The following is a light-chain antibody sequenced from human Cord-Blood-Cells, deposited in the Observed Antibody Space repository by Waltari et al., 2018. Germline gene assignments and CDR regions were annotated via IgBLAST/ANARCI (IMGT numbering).Light chain of an antibody. J-gene: IGLJ3*02. CDR2: HNN. V-gene: IGLV6-57*02. Sequence: NFMLTQPHSVSESPGKTVTISCTGSSGSIASNYVQWHQQRPGSAPTTVIYHNNQRPAGCPGRFSGSIDSSSNSASLTISGLKTEDEADYYCQSADSSGTYWVFGGGTKLTVL. CDR3: QSADSSGTYWV. CDR1: SGSIASNY.